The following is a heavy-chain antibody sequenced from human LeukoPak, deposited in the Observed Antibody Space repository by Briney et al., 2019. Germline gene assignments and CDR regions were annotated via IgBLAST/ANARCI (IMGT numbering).Heavy chain of an antibody. V-gene: IGHV3-33*01. J-gene: IGHJ5*02. CDR2: IWYDGSNK. CDR1: GFTFSSYG. Sequence: QAGGSLRLSCAASGFTFSSYGMHWVRQAPGKGLEWVAVIWYDGSNKYYADSVKGRFTISRDNSKNTLYLQMNSLRAEDTAVYYCARELRWPMWFDPWGQGTLVTVSS. D-gene: IGHD4-23*01. CDR3: ARELRWPMWFDP.